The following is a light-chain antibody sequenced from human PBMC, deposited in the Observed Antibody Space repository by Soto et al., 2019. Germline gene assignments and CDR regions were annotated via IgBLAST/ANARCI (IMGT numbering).Light chain of an antibody. CDR1: QSVSNN. CDR3: QQYNNWWT. CDR2: GAS. Sequence: EIVMTQSPATLSVSPGARATLSCRASQSVSNNLAWYQKKPGQAPRLLIYGASTTATGIPARFSGSGSGKEFTLTSSSLQSEDVAFYYCQQYNNWWTFGQGTRVDIK. J-gene: IGKJ1*01. V-gene: IGKV3-15*01.